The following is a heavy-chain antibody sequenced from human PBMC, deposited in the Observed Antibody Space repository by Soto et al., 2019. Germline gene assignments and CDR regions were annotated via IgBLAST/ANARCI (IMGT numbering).Heavy chain of an antibody. Sequence: QVQLVESGGGVVQPGRSLRLSCAASGFTFSSYAMHWVRQAPGKGLEWVAVISYDGSNKYYADSVKGRFTISRDNSKNTLYLQMNSLRAEDTAVYYCARDGPLAEWFGEFFFQGWGQGTLVTVSS. CDR2: ISYDGSNK. V-gene: IGHV3-30-3*01. D-gene: IGHD3-10*01. CDR3: ARDGPLAEWFGEFFFQG. J-gene: IGHJ4*02. CDR1: GFTFSSYA.